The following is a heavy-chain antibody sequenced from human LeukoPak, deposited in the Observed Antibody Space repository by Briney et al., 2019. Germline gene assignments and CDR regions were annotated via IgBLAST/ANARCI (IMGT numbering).Heavy chain of an antibody. CDR2: IYPGDSDT. D-gene: IGHD3-22*01. CDR1: GYSFTSYW. Sequence: GESLKISCKGSGYSFTSYWIGWVRQMPGKGLEWMAIIYPGDSDTRYSPSFQGQVTISADKSISTAYLQWSSLKASDTAMYYCARPVYYDSSGYYGDAFDIWGQGTMVTVSS. CDR3: ARPVYYDSSGYYGDAFDI. V-gene: IGHV5-51*01. J-gene: IGHJ3*02.